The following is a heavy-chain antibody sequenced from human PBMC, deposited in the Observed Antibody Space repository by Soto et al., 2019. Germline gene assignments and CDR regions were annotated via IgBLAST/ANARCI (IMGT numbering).Heavy chain of an antibody. CDR2: MNPNSGNT. D-gene: IGHD3-3*01. Sequence: QVQLVQSGAEVKKPGASVKVSCKASGYTFTSYDINWVRQATGQGLEWMGWMNPNSGNTGYAQKFQGRVTMTRNISISTGYMELSSLRSEDTAVYYCASPARNYDFWSGYSFDIWGQGTMVTVSS. J-gene: IGHJ3*02. CDR3: ASPARNYDFWSGYSFDI. V-gene: IGHV1-8*01. CDR1: GYTFTSYD.